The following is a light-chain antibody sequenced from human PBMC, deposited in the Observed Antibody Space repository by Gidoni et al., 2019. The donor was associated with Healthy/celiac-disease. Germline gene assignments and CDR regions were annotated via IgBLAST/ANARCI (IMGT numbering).Light chain of an antibody. V-gene: IGLV1-51*02. CDR3: GTWDDSLNGAGV. Sequence: QSVLTQPPSVSAPPGQKVTISCSGSSSNIEDNYVSWYQQIPGAAPKLLIYENNKRPSGIPDRFSASKSGTSATLGITGLQTGDEASYYCGTWDDSLNGAGVFGTGTKVTVL. CDR1: SSNIEDNY. J-gene: IGLJ1*01. CDR2: ENN.